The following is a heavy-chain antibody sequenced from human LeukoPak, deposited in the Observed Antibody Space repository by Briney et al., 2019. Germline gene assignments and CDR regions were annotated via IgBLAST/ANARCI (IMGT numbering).Heavy chain of an antibody. CDR2: ISHTEGT. CDR1: GVSINDYY. V-gene: IGHV4-34*01. J-gene: IGHJ1*01. Sequence: PSETLSLTRGVCGVSINDYYWSRTRQSQGKGPEGIGEISHTEGTRYNPSLESRVTMSVGTSENQLSLKLIFVTAADTAVYYCARILCVHSGSVCYNHWGRGTLVTVSS. CDR3: ARILCVHSGSVCYNH. D-gene: IGHD3-9*01.